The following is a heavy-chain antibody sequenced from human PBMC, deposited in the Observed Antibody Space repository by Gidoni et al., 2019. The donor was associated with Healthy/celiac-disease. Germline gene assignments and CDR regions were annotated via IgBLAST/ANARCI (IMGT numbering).Heavy chain of an antibody. CDR2: ISSSSSYI. J-gene: IGHJ4*02. D-gene: IGHD2-15*01. V-gene: IGHV3-21*01. CDR3: AREGCSGGSCYYYFDY. CDR1: GFTFSSYS. Sequence: EVQLVESGGGLVKPGGSLRLSCAASGFTFSSYSMNWVRQAPGKGLEWVSSISSSSSYIYYADSVKGRFTISRDNAKNSPYLQMNSLRAEDTAVYYCAREGCSGGSCYYYFDYWGQGTLVTVSS.